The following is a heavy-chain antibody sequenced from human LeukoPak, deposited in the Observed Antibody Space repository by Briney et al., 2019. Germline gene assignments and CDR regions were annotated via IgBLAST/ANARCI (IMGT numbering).Heavy chain of an antibody. Sequence: ASVKVSCKASGYTFTGYYMHWVRQAPGQGLEWMGWINPSSGGTNYAQKFQGRVTMTRDTSISTAYMELSRLRSDDTAVYYCARDVGSAYYDFWSGYSHFDYWGQGTLVTVSS. CDR1: GYTFTGYY. CDR3: ARDVGSAYYDFWSGYSHFDY. V-gene: IGHV1-2*02. D-gene: IGHD3-3*01. J-gene: IGHJ4*02. CDR2: INPSSGGT.